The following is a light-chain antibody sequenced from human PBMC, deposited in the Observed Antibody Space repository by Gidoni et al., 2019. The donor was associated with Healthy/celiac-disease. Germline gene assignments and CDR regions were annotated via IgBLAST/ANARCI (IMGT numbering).Light chain of an antibody. CDR1: QSVLYSSNNKNY. V-gene: IGKV4-1*01. J-gene: IGKJ3*01. CDR2: WAS. CDR3: QQYYSTLLT. Sequence: DIVMTQSPDSLAVSLGERATINCKSSQSVLYSSNNKNYLAWYQQKPGQPPKLLIYWASTRESGVPDRFSGSGSGTDFTLTISSLQAEDVAVHYCQQYYSTLLTFGPGTKVDIK.